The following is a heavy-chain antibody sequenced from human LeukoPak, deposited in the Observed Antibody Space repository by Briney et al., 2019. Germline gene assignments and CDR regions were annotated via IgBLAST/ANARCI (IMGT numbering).Heavy chain of an antibody. V-gene: IGHV4-38-2*02. CDR1: GYSISSGYY. CDR3: ARGYSSSWYYNWFDP. J-gene: IGHJ5*02. Sequence: SETLSLTCTVSGYSISSGYYWGWIRQPPGKGLEWIGNIYHSGSTYYNPSLKSQVTISVDTSKNQFSLKLSSVTAADTAVYHYARGYSSSWYYNWFDPWGQGTLVTVSS. CDR2: IYHSGST. D-gene: IGHD6-13*01.